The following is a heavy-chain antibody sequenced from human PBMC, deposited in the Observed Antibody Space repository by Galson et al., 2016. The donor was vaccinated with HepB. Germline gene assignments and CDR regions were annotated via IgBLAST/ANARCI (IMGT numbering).Heavy chain of an antibody. CDR2: IYHTGTT. CDR3: AGGKLASGWGY. V-gene: IGHV4-4*02. CDR1: GDSIGRDTW. J-gene: IGHJ4*02. Sequence: SETLSLTCAVSGDSIGRDTWWSCIRQPPGKGLEWIGEIYHTGTTNYNPSLKSRVTMSLDKSKNQFSLMVTSVTAADTALYYCAGGKLASGWGYWGQGTLATVSS. D-gene: IGHD4-23*01.